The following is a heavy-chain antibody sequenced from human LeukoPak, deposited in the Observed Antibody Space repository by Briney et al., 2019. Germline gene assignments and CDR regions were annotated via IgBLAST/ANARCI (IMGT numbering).Heavy chain of an antibody. CDR1: GGSISSSSYY. Sequence: SETLSLTCTVSGGSISSSSYYWGSIRQPPGKGLEWIGSIYYSGSTYYNPSLKSRVTISVDTSKNQFSLKLSSVTAADTAVYYCAIPRPDWLRLNYFDYWGQGTLVTVSS. CDR3: AIPRPDWLRLNYFDY. CDR2: IYYSGST. D-gene: IGHD5-12*01. J-gene: IGHJ4*02. V-gene: IGHV4-39*01.